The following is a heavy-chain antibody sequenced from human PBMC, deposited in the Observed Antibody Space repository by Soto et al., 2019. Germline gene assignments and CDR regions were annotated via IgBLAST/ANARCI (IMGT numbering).Heavy chain of an antibody. CDR2: IYYSGST. CDR3: ARERADTAMVESYYYYGMDV. Sequence: SETLSLTCNVSGGSISSGGYSWNWIRQPPGKGLEWIGYIYYSGSTYYNPSLKSRVTISVDTSKNQFSLKLSSVTAADTAVYYCARERADTAMVESYYYYGMDVWGQGTTVTVSS. D-gene: IGHD5-18*01. J-gene: IGHJ6*02. CDR1: GGSISSGGYS. V-gene: IGHV4-30-4*07.